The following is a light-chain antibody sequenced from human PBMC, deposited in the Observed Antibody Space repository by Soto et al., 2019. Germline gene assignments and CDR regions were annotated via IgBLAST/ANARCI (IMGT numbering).Light chain of an antibody. J-gene: IGKJ4*01. CDR1: QTVSSSF. Sequence: ETVVTPATGTLSLSPGERATLSCRASQTVSSSFLAWYQQKTGQAPRLFIYGASSRATGIPDRISGSGSGTDVNLTISRLEPEDFAVYYCHQYSNSPLTFGGGTKVEIK. V-gene: IGKV3-20*01. CDR3: HQYSNSPLT. CDR2: GAS.